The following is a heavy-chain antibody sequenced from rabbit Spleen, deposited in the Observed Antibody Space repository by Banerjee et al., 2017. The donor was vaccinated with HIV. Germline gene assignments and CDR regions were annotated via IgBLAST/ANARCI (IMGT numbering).Heavy chain of an antibody. J-gene: IGHJ3*01. CDR1: GFTISSSDY. D-gene: IGHD6-1*01. CDR3: ARGIPYGFAGDAYPPYAMDL. CDR2: IYVGSGST. V-gene: IGHV1S40*01. Sequence: QSLEESGGDLVKPEGSLTLTCTASGFTISSSDYMCWVRLAPGKGLEWIGCIYVGSGSTHYASWAKGRFTMHKTSSTTVTLQMTSLTAADTATYFCARGIPYGFAGDAYPPYAMDLWGQGTLVTVS.